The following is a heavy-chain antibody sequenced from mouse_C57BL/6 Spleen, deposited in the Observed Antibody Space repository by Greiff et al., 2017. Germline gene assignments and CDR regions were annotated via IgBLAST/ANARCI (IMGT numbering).Heavy chain of an antibody. CDR2: IDPSDSET. V-gene: IGHV1-52*01. CDR3: ERGGGFAY. J-gene: IGHJ3*01. CDR1: GYTFTSYW. D-gene: IGHD3-1*01. Sequence: QVQLQQPGAELVRPGSSVKLSCKASGYTFTSYWMHWVKQRPIQGLEWIGNIDPSDSETPYNQKFKDKATLTVDKSSSTAYMQLSSLTSADSAVYYWERGGGFAYWGQGTLVTVSA.